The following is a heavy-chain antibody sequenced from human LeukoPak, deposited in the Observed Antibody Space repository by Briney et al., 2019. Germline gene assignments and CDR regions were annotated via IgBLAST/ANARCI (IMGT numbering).Heavy chain of an antibody. CDR1: GGSFSGYY. V-gene: IGHV4-34*01. J-gene: IGHJ4*02. CDR3: ARSSWELPNFDY. D-gene: IGHD1-26*01. CDR2: INHSGST. Sequence: PSETLSLTCAVYGGSFSGYYWSWIRQPPGKGLEWIGEINHSGSTNYNPSLKSRVTISVDTSKNQFSLKLSSVTAADTAVYYCARSSWELPNFDYWGQGTLVTVSS.